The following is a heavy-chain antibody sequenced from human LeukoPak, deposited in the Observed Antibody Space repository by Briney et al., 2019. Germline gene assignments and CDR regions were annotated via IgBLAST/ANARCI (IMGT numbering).Heavy chain of an antibody. CDR2: IWYDGSNK. Sequence: GRSLRLSCAASGFTFSSYGMRWVRQAPGKGLEWVAVIWYDGSNKYYADSVKGRFTISRDNSKNTLYLQMNSLRAEDTAVYYCARDGVDTTHYYGMDVWGQGTTVTVSS. CDR1: GFTFSSYG. V-gene: IGHV3-33*01. D-gene: IGHD5-18*01. J-gene: IGHJ6*02. CDR3: ARDGVDTTHYYGMDV.